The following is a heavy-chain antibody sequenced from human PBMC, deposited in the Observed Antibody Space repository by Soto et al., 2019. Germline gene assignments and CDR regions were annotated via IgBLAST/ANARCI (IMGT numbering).Heavy chain of an antibody. J-gene: IGHJ4*02. V-gene: IGHV4-39*01. CDR3: ARNPAGSGYXDY. CDR2: IYYSGST. CDR1: GGSISSSSYY. Sequence: SETLSLTCTVSGGSISSSSYYWGWIRQPPGKGLEWIGSIYYSGSTYYNPSLKSRVTISVDTSKNQFSLKLSSVTAADTAVYYCARNPAGSGYXDYWGQGTLVTVSS. D-gene: IGHD3-3*01.